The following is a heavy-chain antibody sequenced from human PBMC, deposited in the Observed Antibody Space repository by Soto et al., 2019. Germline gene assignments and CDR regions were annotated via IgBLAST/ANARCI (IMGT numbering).Heavy chain of an antibody. Sequence: SETLSLTCAVYGGSFSGYYWSWIRQPPGKGLEWIGEINHGGSTNYNPSLKSRVTISVDTSKNQFSLKLSSVTAADTAVYYCARLSSEGGDIDYWGQGTLVTVSS. CDR3: ARLSSEGGDIDY. CDR2: INHGGST. D-gene: IGHD3-16*02. J-gene: IGHJ4*02. CDR1: GGSFSGYY. V-gene: IGHV4-34*01.